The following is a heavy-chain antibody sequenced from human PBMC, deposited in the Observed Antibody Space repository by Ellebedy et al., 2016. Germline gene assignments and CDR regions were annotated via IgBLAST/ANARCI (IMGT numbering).Heavy chain of an antibody. Sequence: ASVKVSXXASGYNFTTYGISWVRQAPGQGLEWMGWTSDYNGNTHYAKKFQGRVRMTTDSSTRTAYMELGSLRSDDAAVYYCARGGLRWELPRYYEYWGQGTLVTVSS. CDR1: GYNFTTYG. J-gene: IGHJ4*01. CDR3: ARGGLRWELPRYYEY. CDR2: TSDYNGNT. V-gene: IGHV1-18*01. D-gene: IGHD1-26*01.